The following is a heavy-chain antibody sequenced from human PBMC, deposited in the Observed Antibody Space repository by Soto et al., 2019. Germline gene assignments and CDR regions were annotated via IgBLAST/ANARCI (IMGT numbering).Heavy chain of an antibody. D-gene: IGHD5-12*01. CDR1: GGSICSGGYS. V-gene: IGHV4-30-2*01. J-gene: IGHJ4*02. CDR2: IYHSGST. CDR3: AAGGGLPRYY. Sequence: PSETLSLTCAVSGGSICSGGYSWRWIRQPPGKGLEWIGYIYHSGSTYYNPSLKSRVTISVDRSKNQFSLKLSSVTAADTAVYYCAAGGGLPRYYWGQGTLVTVSS.